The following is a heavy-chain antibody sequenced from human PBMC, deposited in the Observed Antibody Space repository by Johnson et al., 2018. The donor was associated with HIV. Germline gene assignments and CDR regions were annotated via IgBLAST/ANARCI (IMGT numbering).Heavy chain of an antibody. CDR2: IWYDGNNK. CDR1: RFTFSNYG. V-gene: IGHV3-30*02. Sequence: QVQLVESGGGVVQPGGSLRLSCAASRFTFSNYGMHWVRQAPGKGLEWVAIIWYDGNNKYYADSVKGRFTISRDNSKNTLYLQMNSLRPEDTAVYYCAKERRAPRAFDIWGQGTMVTVSS. J-gene: IGHJ3*02. CDR3: AKERRAPRAFDI.